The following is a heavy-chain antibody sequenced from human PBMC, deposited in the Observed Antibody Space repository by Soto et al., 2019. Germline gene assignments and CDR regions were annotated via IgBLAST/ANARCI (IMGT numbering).Heavy chain of an antibody. V-gene: IGHV1-69*06. D-gene: IGHD6-19*01. Sequence: QVLLVQSGAEVRKPGSSVKVSCKASGGTFTTYDISWVRQAPGQGLEWMGGIIPLFDATKYAQKFEGRVTITADKSTGTADMELSSLRSEDTAMYYCARDRSSSWYNGTFYFDSWGQGTLVTVSS. CDR3: ARDRSSSWYNGTFYFDS. CDR1: GGTFTTYD. J-gene: IGHJ4*02. CDR2: IIPLFDAT.